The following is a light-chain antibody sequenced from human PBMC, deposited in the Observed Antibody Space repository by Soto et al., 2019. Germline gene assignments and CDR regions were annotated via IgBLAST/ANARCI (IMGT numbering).Light chain of an antibody. CDR1: QSGFSTY. Sequence: EIVLTQSPGTLSLSPGERATLSCRASQSGFSTYLAWFQQMPGQAPRLLIYGASNRAAGIPDRFSGSGSGTDFPLTISRLEPEDFAVYYCHQYGNSPWTLGQGTKVEIK. J-gene: IGKJ1*01. V-gene: IGKV3-20*01. CDR3: HQYGNSPWT. CDR2: GAS.